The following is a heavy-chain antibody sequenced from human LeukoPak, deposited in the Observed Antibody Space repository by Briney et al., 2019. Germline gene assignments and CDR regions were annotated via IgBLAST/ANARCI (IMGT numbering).Heavy chain of an antibody. D-gene: IGHD2-15*01. CDR1: GGSINNYY. Sequence: SETLSLTCTVSGGSINNYYWSWIRQPPGKGMEDIGHIYYSGFTNYNPSLKSRVTMSIDTSKSQISLRLISVAAADTAVYYCARDVQSSGGYNWFDPWGQGTQVIVSS. V-gene: IGHV4-59*12. J-gene: IGHJ5*02. CDR3: ARDVQSSGGYNWFDP. CDR2: IYYSGFT.